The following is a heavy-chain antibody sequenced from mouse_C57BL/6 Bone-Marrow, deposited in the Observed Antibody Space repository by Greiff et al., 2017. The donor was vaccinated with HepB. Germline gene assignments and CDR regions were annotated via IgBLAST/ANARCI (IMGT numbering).Heavy chain of an antibody. J-gene: IGHJ4*01. CDR3: ARKGPYYGSSYNYAMDY. CDR2: IYPRSGNT. D-gene: IGHD1-1*01. Sequence: QVQPQQSGAELARPGASVKLSCKASGYTFTSYGISWVKQRTGQGLEWIGEIYPRSGNTYYNEKFKGKATLTADKSSSTAYMELRSLTSEDSAVYFCARKGPYYGSSYNYAMDYWGQGTSVTVSS. V-gene: IGHV1-81*01. CDR1: GYTFTSYG.